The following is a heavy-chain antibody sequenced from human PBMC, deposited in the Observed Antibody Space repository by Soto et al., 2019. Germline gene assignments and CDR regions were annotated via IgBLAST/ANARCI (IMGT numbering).Heavy chain of an antibody. CDR2: INDTGNI. D-gene: IGHD3-10*01. Sequence: QVQLQQWGAGLLKPSETLSLTCAVYGGSFSGYQWTWIRQTPGKGLEWIGEINDTGNINYNPSLKSRITIFIDPAKEEVSPELGSVAAAGPAVYYWARGLIGWVGELSRPGGYYYYMDVWGKGTTVTVSS. J-gene: IGHJ6*03. CDR1: GGSFSGYQ. V-gene: IGHV4-34*01. CDR3: ARGLIGWVGELSRPGGYYYYMDV.